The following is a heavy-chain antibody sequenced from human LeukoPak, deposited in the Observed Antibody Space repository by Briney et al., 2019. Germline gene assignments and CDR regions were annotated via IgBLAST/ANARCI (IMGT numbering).Heavy chain of an antibody. CDR1: GFTFGSYA. CDR2: ISGSGGST. CDR3: AKYYGSGSYKPYDY. V-gene: IGHV3-23*01. Sequence: PGGSLRLSCAASGFTFGSYAMHWVRQAPGKGLEWVSAISGSGGSTYYADSVKGRFTISGDNSKNTLYLQMNSLRAEDTAVYYCAKYYGSGSYKPYDYWGQGTLVTVSS. J-gene: IGHJ4*02. D-gene: IGHD3-10*01.